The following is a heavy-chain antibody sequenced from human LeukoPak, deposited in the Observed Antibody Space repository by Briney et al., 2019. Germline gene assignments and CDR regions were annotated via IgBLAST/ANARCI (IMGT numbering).Heavy chain of an antibody. Sequence: SQTLSLTCTVSGGSISSGGYYWSWIRQHPGKGLEWIGYIYYSGSTYYNPSLKSRVTISVDTSKNQFSLKLSSVTAADTAVYYCARGSFNPFRYCRFDYWGQGNLVTVSS. J-gene: IGHJ4*02. CDR3: ARGSFNPFRYCRFDY. CDR1: GGSISSGGYY. V-gene: IGHV4-31*03. D-gene: IGHD2-15*01. CDR2: IYYSGST.